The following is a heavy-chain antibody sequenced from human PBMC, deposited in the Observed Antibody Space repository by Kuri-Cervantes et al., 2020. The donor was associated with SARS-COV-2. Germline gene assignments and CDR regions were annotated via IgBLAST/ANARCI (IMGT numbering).Heavy chain of an antibody. CDR1: GFTFSSFA. V-gene: IGHV3-23*01. D-gene: IGHD2-2*01. Sequence: LSLTCAASGFTFSSFAMSWVRQAPGKGLEWVSAISGSGGRTYYADSVKGRFTISRDNSTNTLYLQMNSLRAKDTAVYYCARDPGYCSSTSCYVAYFDYWGQGTLVTVSS. J-gene: IGHJ4*01. CDR2: ISGSGGRT. CDR3: ARDPGYCSSTSCYVAYFDY.